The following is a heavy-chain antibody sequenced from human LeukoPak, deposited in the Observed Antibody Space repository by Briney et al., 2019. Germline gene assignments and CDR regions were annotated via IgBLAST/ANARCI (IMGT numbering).Heavy chain of an antibody. CDR2: INWNGGTT. J-gene: IGHJ6*03. CDR3: ARNQYYYDSSGSSPLYLSYYYIDV. Sequence: GGSLRLSCEASEFNFDDYAMAWVRQAPGKGLEWVAGINWNGGTTSYADSVKGRFTISRDNAKNSLYLQMNSLRAEDAALYYCARNQYYYDSSGSSPLYLSYYYIDVWGKGTTVTVSS. CDR1: EFNFDDYA. D-gene: IGHD3-22*01. V-gene: IGHV3-20*04.